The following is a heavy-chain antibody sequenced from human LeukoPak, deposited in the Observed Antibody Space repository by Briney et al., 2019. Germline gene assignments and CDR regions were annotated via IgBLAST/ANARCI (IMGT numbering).Heavy chain of an antibody. D-gene: IGHD6-19*01. Sequence: ASVKVSCKASGYTFTSYDINWGRQATGQGLEWMGWMTPNSGNTGYAQKFQGRVTMPRNTSISTAYMELSSLRSEDTAVYYCARGSGQWLGSDYWGQGTLVTVSS. V-gene: IGHV1-8*01. CDR1: GYTFTSYD. CDR2: MTPNSGNT. J-gene: IGHJ4*02. CDR3: ARGSGQWLGSDY.